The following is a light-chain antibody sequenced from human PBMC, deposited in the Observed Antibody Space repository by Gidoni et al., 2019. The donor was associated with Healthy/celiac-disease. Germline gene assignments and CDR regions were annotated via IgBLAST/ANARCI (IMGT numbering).Light chain of an antibody. J-gene: IGLJ2*01. CDR2: SNN. V-gene: IGLV1-44*01. CDR1: SSNIGSNT. Sequence: QSVLTQPPSASGTPGQGVPISCSGSSSNIGSNTVNWYQQLQGTAPKLLIYSNNQRPSGVPDRFSGSKSGTSASLAISGLQSEDEADYYCAAWDDSLNGPVFGGGTKLTVL. CDR3: AAWDDSLNGPV.